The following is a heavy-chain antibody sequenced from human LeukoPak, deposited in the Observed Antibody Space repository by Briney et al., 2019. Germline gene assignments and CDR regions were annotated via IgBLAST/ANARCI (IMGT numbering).Heavy chain of an antibody. Sequence: PSETLSLTCAVYGGSFSGYYWGWIRQPPGKGLEWIGSIYYSGSTYYNSSLKSRVTISVDTSKNQFSLKLSSVTAADTAVYYCARQRTQGLWFGELPRGYFDYWGQGTLVTVSS. CDR2: IYYSGST. CDR3: ARQRTQGLWFGELPRGYFDY. D-gene: IGHD3-10*01. V-gene: IGHV4-34*01. J-gene: IGHJ4*02. CDR1: GGSFSGYY.